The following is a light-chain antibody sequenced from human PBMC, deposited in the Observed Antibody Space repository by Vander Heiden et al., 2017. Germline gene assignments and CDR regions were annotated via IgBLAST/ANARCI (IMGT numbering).Light chain of an antibody. CDR3: SAWDNSLNAWV. CDR2: SNN. CDR1: SSNIGSRA. Sequence: QSVLTHPPSAAGTPGQRVTISCSGSSSNIGSRAVNWYQQLPGTAPKLLIYSNNQRPSGVPDRISASKSGTSASLAVSGLQSEDEADYYCSAWDNSLNAWVFGGGTKLTVL. V-gene: IGLV1-44*01. J-gene: IGLJ3*02.